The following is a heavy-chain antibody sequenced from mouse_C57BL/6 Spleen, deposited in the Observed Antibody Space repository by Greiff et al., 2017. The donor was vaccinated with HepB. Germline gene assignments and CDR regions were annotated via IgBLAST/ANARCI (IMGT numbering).Heavy chain of an antibody. Sequence: QVQLQQSGAELVRPGASVTLSCKASGYTFTDYEMHWVKQTPVHGLEWIGAIDPETGGTAYNQKFKGKAILTADKSSSTAYMELRSLTSEDSAVYYGTRRGGDYGSSLDYWGQGTTLTVSS. CDR1: GYTFTDYE. V-gene: IGHV1-15*01. CDR3: TRRGGDYGSSLDY. CDR2: IDPETGGT. J-gene: IGHJ2*01. D-gene: IGHD1-1*01.